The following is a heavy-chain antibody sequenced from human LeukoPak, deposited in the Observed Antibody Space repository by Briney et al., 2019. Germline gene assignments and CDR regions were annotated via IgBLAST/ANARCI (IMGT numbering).Heavy chain of an antibody. D-gene: IGHD2-2*01. Sequence: ASVKVSCKAPGYTFTSYYMHWVRQAPGQGLEWMGIINPSGGSTSYAQKFQGRVTMTRDTSTSTVYMELSSLRSEDTAVYYCARDLYCSSTSCYLGYDYYYGMDVWGQGTTVTVSS. CDR1: GYTFTSYY. V-gene: IGHV1-46*01. J-gene: IGHJ6*02. CDR3: ARDLYCSSTSCYLGYDYYYGMDV. CDR2: INPSGGST.